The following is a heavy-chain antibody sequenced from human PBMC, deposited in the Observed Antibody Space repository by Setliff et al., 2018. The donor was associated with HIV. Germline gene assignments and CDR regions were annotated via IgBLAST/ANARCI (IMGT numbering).Heavy chain of an antibody. J-gene: IGHJ3*01. CDR2: ISAYNGNT. Sequence: ASVKVSCKPSGYTFTGYYMHWVRQAPGQGLEWMGWISAYNGNTNYLQEFQGRVTITRDTSMSTVYMALTGLTSDDTAVYYCAKQGYSDSLYAFDVWGQGTMVTVSS. CDR3: AKQGYSDSLYAFDV. D-gene: IGHD1-26*01. V-gene: IGHV1-2*02. CDR1: GYTFTGYY.